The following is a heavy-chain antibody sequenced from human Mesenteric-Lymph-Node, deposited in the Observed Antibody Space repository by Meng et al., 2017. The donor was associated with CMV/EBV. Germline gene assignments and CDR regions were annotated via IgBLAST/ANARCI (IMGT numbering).Heavy chain of an antibody. CDR3: ARVSSGYSYGLHAFDI. CDR1: GFTFSSYA. J-gene: IGHJ3*02. CDR2: ISYDGNSK. D-gene: IGHD5-18*01. V-gene: IGHV3-30*04. Sequence: GESLKISCAASGFTFSSYAMHWVRQAPGKGLEWVAVISYDGNSKYYADSVEGRFTISRDKSKNTLYLQMNSLRAEDTAMYYCARVSSGYSYGLHAFDIWGQGTMVTVSS.